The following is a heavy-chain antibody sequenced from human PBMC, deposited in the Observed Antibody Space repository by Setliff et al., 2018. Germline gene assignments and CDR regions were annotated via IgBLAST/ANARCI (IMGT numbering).Heavy chain of an antibody. CDR2: VFFTGDT. CDR3: ARGGVTAVWDLTD. Sequence: PSETLSLTCTVSGGSINDYYWSWIRQPPGKGLEWIGYVFFTGDTDYNPSLGSRVTISLDRSKTQFSLKLSSVTAADTAVYYCARGGVTAVWDLTDWGQGTLVTVSS. J-gene: IGHJ4*02. V-gene: IGHV4-59*01. D-gene: IGHD2-21*02. CDR1: GGSINDYY.